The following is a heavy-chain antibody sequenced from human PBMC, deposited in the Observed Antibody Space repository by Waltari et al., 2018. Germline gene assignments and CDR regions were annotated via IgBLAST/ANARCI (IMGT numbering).Heavy chain of an antibody. V-gene: IGHV3-74*01. CDR2: INADGRAT. CDR1: GFPFSAYR. Sequence: EVQLVESGGGLVQPGGSLRLSCAASGFPFSAYRRHWVRQAPGKGLVWVSLINADGRATLYADSVKGRFTMSRDNAKDTLYLQMNSLRGEDTAVYYCAIQISGVVFWGQGTLVTVSS. D-gene: IGHD3-3*01. CDR3: AIQISGVVF. J-gene: IGHJ4*02.